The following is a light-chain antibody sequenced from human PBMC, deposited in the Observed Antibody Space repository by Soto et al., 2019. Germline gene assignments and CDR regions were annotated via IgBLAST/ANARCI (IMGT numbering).Light chain of an antibody. J-gene: IGKJ5*01. CDR2: DAS. Sequence: EIVLTQSPATLSLSPGERATLSCRASQSVSSYLAWYQQKPGQAPRLLIYDASNRATGIPARFSGSGSGTDFTLTISSLEPEYFAVYYCQQRSKSITFGQGTRLEIK. V-gene: IGKV3-11*01. CDR3: QQRSKSIT. CDR1: QSVSSY.